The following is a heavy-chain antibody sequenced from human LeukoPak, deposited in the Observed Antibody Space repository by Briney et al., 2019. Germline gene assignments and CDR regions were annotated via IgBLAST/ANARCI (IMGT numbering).Heavy chain of an antibody. CDR1: EFTFSSYD. J-gene: IGHJ4*02. V-gene: IGHV3-48*03. CDR2: ISSSGNTI. Sequence: PGGSLRLXCAASEFTFSSYDMNWVRLAPGKGLEWVSYISSSGNTIYYADSVKGRFTISRDNAENSVHLQMNSLGAEDTAVYYCARDPAYFGSNSWYRGFDYWGQGTLVTVSS. CDR3: ARDPAYFGSNSWYRGFDY. D-gene: IGHD6-13*01.